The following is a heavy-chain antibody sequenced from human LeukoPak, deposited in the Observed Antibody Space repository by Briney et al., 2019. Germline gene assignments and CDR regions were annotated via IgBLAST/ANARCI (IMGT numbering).Heavy chain of an antibody. V-gene: IGHV1-69*01. CDR3: ARVTSGYENRGIDY. D-gene: IGHD5-12*01. CDR2: IIPIFGTA. CDR1: GGTFSSYA. J-gene: IGHJ4*02. Sequence: SVKVSCKASGGTFSSYAISWVRQAPGQGLEWMGGIIPIFGTANYAQKFQSRVTITADESTSTAYMELSSLRSEDTAVYYCARVTSGYENRGIDYWGQGTLVTVSS.